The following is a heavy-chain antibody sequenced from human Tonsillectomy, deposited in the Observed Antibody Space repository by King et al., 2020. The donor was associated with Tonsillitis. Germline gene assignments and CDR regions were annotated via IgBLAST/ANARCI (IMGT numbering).Heavy chain of an antibody. Sequence: QLQESGPGLVKPSQTLSLTCAVSGGSISSGGYSWSWIRQPPGKGLEWIGYIYYSGSTYYNPSLKSRVTISVDTSKNQFSLKLSSVTAADTAVYYCARVPNYDDSSGSPWGYGWFDPWGQGTLVTVSS. D-gene: IGHD3-22*01. V-gene: IGHV4-30-4*07. CDR3: ARVPNYDDSSGSPWGYGWFDP. CDR1: GGSISSGGYS. CDR2: IYYSGST. J-gene: IGHJ5*02.